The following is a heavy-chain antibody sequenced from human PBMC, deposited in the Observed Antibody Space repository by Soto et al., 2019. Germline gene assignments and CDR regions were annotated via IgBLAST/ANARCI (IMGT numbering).Heavy chain of an antibody. CDR1: GSTFSNYA. Sequence: EAQLLESGGGLVQPGGSLRLSCASSGSTFSNYAMTWVRQAPGKGLEWVSTISGSGSATYYADSVKGRFTISRDNSKDTLYLEMNSLRVEDTAVYYCAKDPRLELRGVDSWGQGTLVTVSA. CDR3: AKDPRLELRGVDS. CDR2: ISGSGSAT. V-gene: IGHV3-23*01. J-gene: IGHJ4*02. D-gene: IGHD1-7*01.